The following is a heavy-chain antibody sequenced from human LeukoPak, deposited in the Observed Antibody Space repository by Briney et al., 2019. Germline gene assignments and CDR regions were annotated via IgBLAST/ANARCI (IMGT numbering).Heavy chain of an antibody. CDR2: ISYDGSNK. CDR1: GFTFSSYG. V-gene: IGHV3-30*03. J-gene: IGHJ3*02. D-gene: IGHD6-13*01. Sequence: GGSLRLSCAASGFTFSSYGMHWVRQAPGKGLEWVAVISYDGSNKYYADPVKGRFTISRDNSKNTLYLQMNSLRGEDTAVYYCASEGIAAAADIWGQGTMVTVSS. CDR3: ASEGIAAAADI.